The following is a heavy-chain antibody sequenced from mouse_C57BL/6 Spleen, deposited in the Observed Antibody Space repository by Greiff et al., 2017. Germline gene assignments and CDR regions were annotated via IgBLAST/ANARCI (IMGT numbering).Heavy chain of an antibody. CDR1: GYTFTSYW. CDR3: ATPTALYAMDY. D-gene: IGHD4-1*02. J-gene: IGHJ4*01. V-gene: IGHV1-64*01. CDR2: IHPNSGST. Sequence: QVQLQQPGAELVKPGASVKLSCKASGYTFTSYWMHWVKQRPGQGLEWIGMIHPNSGSTNYNEKFKSKATLTVDKSSSTAYMQLSSLTSEDSAVYYGATPTALYAMDYWGQGTSVTVSS.